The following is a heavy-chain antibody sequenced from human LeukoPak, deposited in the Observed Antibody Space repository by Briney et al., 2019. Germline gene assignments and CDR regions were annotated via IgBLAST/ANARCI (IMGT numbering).Heavy chain of an antibody. Sequence: SETLSLTCTVSGGSISSYYWSWIRQPPGKGLEWIGYIYYSGSTNYNPSLKSRVTISVDTSKNQFSPKLSSVTAADTAVYYCARVTYYDFWSGYYFDYWGQGTLVTVSS. CDR2: IYYSGST. J-gene: IGHJ4*02. CDR1: GGSISSYY. CDR3: ARVTYYDFWSGYYFDY. D-gene: IGHD3-3*01. V-gene: IGHV4-59*01.